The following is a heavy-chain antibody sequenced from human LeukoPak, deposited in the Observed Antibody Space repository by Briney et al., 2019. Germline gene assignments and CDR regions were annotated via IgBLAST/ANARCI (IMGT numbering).Heavy chain of an antibody. CDR2: INTDGSSI. CDR3: ARGGYCSGGGCYYNYYYYMDV. V-gene: IGHV3-74*01. Sequence: GGSLRLSCAASGFTFSSYEMNWVRQAPGKGLVWVSRINTDGSSISYADSVKGRFTISRDNAKNTLFLEMKSLRAEDTAVYYCARGGYCSGGGCYYNYYYYMDVWGKGTTVTISS. D-gene: IGHD2-15*01. CDR1: GFTFSSYE. J-gene: IGHJ6*03.